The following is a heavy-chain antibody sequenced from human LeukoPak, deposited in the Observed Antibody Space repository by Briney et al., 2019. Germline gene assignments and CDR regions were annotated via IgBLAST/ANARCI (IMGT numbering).Heavy chain of an antibody. CDR3: ANLPRGDY. D-gene: IGHD3-10*01. V-gene: IGHV3-53*01. CDR2: IYSGGNT. J-gene: IGHJ4*02. CDR1: GFTVSRNY. Sequence: GGSLRLSCAASGFTVSRNYMSWVRQAPGKGLEWVSVIYSGGNTYYSDFVKGRFTISRDSSKNTLYLQINSLTAEDTAVYYCANLPRGDYWGLGTLVTVSS.